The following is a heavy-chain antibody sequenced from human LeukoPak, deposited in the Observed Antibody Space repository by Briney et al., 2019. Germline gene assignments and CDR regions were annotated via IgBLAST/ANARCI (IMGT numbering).Heavy chain of an antibody. Sequence: ASVKVSCKASGYTFTAYYIHWVRQAPGQGLEWMGRINPKNGDTNYAQKFQGRVTMTRDTSISTAYMELSRLRSDDTAVYYCARDRGEYCGGDCYSVYYYYYMDVWGKGTTVTVSS. V-gene: IGHV1-2*06. CDR1: GYTFTAYY. D-gene: IGHD2-21*02. J-gene: IGHJ6*03. CDR3: ARDRGEYCGGDCYSVYYYYYMDV. CDR2: INPKNGDT.